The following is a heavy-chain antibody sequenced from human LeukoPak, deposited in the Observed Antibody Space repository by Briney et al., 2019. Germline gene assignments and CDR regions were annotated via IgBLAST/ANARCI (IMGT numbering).Heavy chain of an antibody. CDR1: GGSISSSSYY. Sequence: PSETLPLTCTVSGGSISSSSYYWGGIRQPPGKGLEWIGRIYYSGSTYYTPSLKSRVPISVDTSKNQFSLKLSSVTAADTAVYYCARDYRVVPAAEALFDYWGQGTLVTVSS. CDR2: IYYSGST. V-gene: IGHV4-39*02. CDR3: ARDYRVVPAAEALFDY. D-gene: IGHD2-2*01. J-gene: IGHJ4*02.